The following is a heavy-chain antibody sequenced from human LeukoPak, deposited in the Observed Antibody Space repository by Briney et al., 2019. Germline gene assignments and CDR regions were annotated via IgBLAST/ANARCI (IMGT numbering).Heavy chain of an antibody. J-gene: IGHJ6*02. Sequence: GGSVRLSCAASGFTFSTYDMHWVRQAPGKGLEWVAAIKGRSTISRDNFKDTLYLEMSSLRVEDTAVYYCARVSTEGSFRDYYAMDVWGQGTTVTVSS. V-gene: IGHV3-30*15. CDR3: ARVSTEGSFRDYYAMDV. D-gene: IGHD5/OR15-5a*01. CDR1: GFTFSTYD. CDR2: I.